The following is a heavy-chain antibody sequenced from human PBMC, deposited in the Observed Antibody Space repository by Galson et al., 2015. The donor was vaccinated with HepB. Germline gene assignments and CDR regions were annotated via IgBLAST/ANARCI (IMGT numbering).Heavy chain of an antibody. CDR1: GYTFTNYY. V-gene: IGHV1-46*01. CDR3: ARDIVIVPAVRVSGMDV. J-gene: IGHJ6*02. CDR2: ISPRDGSR. D-gene: IGHD2-2*01. Sequence: SVKVSCKASGYTFTNYYVHWVRQAPGQGLEWMGIISPRDGSRSYAQNFQGRVTMTRDTSTSTVYMELSSLRSEDTAVYYCARDIVIVPAVRVSGMDVWGQGTTVTVSS.